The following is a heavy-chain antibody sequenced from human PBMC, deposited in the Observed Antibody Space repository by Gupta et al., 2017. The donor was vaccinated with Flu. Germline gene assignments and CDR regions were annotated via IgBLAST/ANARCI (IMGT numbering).Heavy chain of an antibody. CDR1: GFTFINYA. J-gene: IGHJ4*02. CDR2: INSPGTII. Sequence: EVQLVESGGGLVQPGGSLELSCAASGFTFINYAFNWVRQAPGKGLEWLSYINSPGTIIYYADSVKGRFTISRDNAKNSLSLQKNSLRAEDTAVYYCARDRSLYSTGIDYWGQGTRVTVSS. D-gene: IGHD4-4*01. V-gene: IGHV3-48*03. CDR3: ARDRSLYSTGIDY.